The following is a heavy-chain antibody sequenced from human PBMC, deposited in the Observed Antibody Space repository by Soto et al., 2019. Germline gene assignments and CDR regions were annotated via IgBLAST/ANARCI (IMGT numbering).Heavy chain of an antibody. J-gene: IGHJ4*02. Sequence: QVQLQESGPGLVKPSETLSLTCTVSGGSISSYYWSWIRQPPGKGLEWIGYIYYSGSTNYNPSLKXRVXXXXXXSXXXXSLXXXXXXXAXTAVYYCARHHDSWGQGTLVTVSS. V-gene: IGHV4-59*08. CDR3: ARHHDS. CDR2: IYYSGST. CDR1: GGSISSYY.